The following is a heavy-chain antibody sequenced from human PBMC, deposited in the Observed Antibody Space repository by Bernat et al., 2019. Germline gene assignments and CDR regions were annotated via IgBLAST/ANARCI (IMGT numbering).Heavy chain of an antibody. Sequence: QVQLVESGGGVVQPGRSLRLSCAASGFTFRSHGMHGVRQAPGKGLEWVAVIWYDGSNNYYADSVKGRFTISRDNSKNTLYLQMNSLRAEDTAVYYCARDIAARRLDYWGQGSLVIVSS. CDR2: IWYDGSNN. CDR3: ARDIAARRLDY. J-gene: IGHJ4*02. CDR1: GFTFRSHG. D-gene: IGHD6-6*01. V-gene: IGHV3-33*01.